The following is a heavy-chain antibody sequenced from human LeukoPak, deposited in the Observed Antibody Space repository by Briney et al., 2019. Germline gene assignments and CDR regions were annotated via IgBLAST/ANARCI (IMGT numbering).Heavy chain of an antibody. V-gene: IGHV5-51*01. CDR2: IYPGDSDT. D-gene: IGHD6-13*01. CDR1: GYSFTSYW. J-gene: IGHJ4*02. CDR3: ASSKSSSWYPFYFDF. Sequence: GESLKISCKGSGYSFTSYWIGWVRQMPGKSLEWMGIIYPGDSDTRYSPSFQGQVTISADKSFSTAYLQWSSLKASDTAIYYCASSKSSSWYPFYFDFWGRGTLVTVSS.